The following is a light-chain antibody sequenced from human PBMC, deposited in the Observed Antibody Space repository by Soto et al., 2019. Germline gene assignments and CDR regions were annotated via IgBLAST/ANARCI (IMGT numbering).Light chain of an antibody. CDR1: QSVSSY. CDR3: QQRSNWPPA. V-gene: IGKV3-11*01. J-gene: IGKJ1*01. CDR2: DAS. Sequence: EIVLTQSPATLSLSPGERATLSCRASQSVSSYLAWYQQRPGQAPRLLIYDASNRATGIPVRFSGSGSGTDFTLTISSLEPEDFAVYYCQQRSNWPPAFGQGTKVDI.